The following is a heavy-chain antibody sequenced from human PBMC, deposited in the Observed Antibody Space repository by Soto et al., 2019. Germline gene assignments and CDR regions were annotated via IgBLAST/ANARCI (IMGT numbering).Heavy chain of an antibody. Sequence: PGESLKISCKGSGYSFPNYWVGWVRQMPGKGLEWMGIIYPGDSDTRYSPSFQGQVTISADKSISTAYLQWSSLKASDTAMYYCARLGGGVVVPAAGFDYWGQGTLVTVSS. CDR2: IYPGDSDT. CDR3: ARLGGGVVVPAAGFDY. D-gene: IGHD2-2*01. V-gene: IGHV5-51*01. CDR1: GYSFPNYW. J-gene: IGHJ4*02.